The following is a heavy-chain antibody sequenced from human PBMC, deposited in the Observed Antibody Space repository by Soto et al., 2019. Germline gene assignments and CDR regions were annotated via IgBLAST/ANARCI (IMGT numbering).Heavy chain of an antibody. D-gene: IGHD6-25*01. J-gene: IGHJ4*02. Sequence: SEPLSLTCTVSGDSIGNSHWSWIQQPPGKVLEWIGLTFSRGSATYNPSLKSRVTISVDTSKNQLSLKLTSVTAADTAVYFCAGHHPRTLAALEIPFDFWGKGTLVTVST. CDR3: AGHHPRTLAALEIPFDF. CDR2: TFSRGSA. CDR1: GDSIGNSH. V-gene: IGHV4-4*09.